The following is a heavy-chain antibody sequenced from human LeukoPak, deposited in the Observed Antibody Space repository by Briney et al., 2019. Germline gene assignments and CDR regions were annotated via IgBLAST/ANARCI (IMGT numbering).Heavy chain of an antibody. CDR1: GFTFYNYV. Sequence: PGGSLRLSCAASGFTFYNYVMSWVRQTPGKGLEWVSLISVNGGRASYADSVKGRFTIPRDNSKSTVYLQMNSLRAEDTAIYYCVKDHTESYPWYMDFWGRGALVTVSS. J-gene: IGHJ2*01. V-gene: IGHV3-23*01. CDR2: ISVNGGRA. D-gene: IGHD2-2*01. CDR3: VKDHTESYPWYMDF.